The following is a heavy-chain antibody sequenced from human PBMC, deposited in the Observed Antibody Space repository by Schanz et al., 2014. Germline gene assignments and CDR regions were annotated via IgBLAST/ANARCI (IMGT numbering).Heavy chain of an antibody. Sequence: QVHLVQSGAEVKKPGASVRVSCKVSGNNLSKLSMHWVRQAPGKGLEWMGGFDVEEAETLPAQRFQGRVTMTEDNSSENAYMELRSLRYEDTTIYYCATGDNQEWEPPSFHYWGQGTLVTVSS. J-gene: IGHJ4*02. D-gene: IGHD1-26*01. V-gene: IGHV1-24*01. CDR2: FDVEEAET. CDR3: ATGDNQEWEPPSFHY. CDR1: GNNLSKLS.